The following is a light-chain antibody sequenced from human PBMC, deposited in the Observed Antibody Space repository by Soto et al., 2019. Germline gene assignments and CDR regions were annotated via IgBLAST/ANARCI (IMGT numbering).Light chain of an antibody. J-gene: IGKJ5*01. V-gene: IGKV3-15*01. CDR1: QSVSTN. CDR3: QQYDNKPPIT. Sequence: EIMMTQSPATVSVSPGERATLSCRASQSVSTNLAWYQQKPGQAPRLLIYATSTRATGIPDRFTGSGSGTEFTLTISSLQSEDFAVYHCQQYDNKPPITFGQGTRLEIK. CDR2: ATS.